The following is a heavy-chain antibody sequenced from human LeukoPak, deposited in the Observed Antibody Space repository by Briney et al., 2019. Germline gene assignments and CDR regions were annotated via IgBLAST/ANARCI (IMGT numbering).Heavy chain of an antibody. D-gene: IGHD5-18*01. CDR3: ARTLSGYSYGLFDY. J-gene: IGHJ4*02. V-gene: IGHV4-59*08. CDR1: GGSISSDY. Sequence: KSSETLSLTCTVSGGSISSDYWSWIRQPPGEGLEWIGHINYSGNTNNNPSLKSRVTISVDTSKNQFSLNLSSMTAADTAMYYCARTLSGYSYGLFDYWGQGTLVTVSS. CDR2: INYSGNT.